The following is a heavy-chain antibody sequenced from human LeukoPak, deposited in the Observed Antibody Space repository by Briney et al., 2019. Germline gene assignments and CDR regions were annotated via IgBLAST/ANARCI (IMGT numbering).Heavy chain of an antibody. Sequence: GGSLRLSCAASGFTVSSNYMSWVRQAPGKGLEWVSVIYSGGSTYYADSVKGRFTVSRDNSKNTLYLQMNSLRAEDTAVYYCATEGHYTVAFDIWGQGTMVTVSS. V-gene: IGHV3-53*05. CDR1: GFTVSSNY. CDR3: ATEGHYTVAFDI. J-gene: IGHJ3*02. D-gene: IGHD3-10*01. CDR2: IYSGGST.